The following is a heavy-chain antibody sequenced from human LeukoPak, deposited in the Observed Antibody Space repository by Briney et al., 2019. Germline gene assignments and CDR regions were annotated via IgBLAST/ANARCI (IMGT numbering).Heavy chain of an antibody. CDR1: GFTVSSNF. Sequence: GGSLRLSCAASGFTVSSNFMSWVRQAPGKGLEWVSVIHSGGSTYHADSVKGRFTISRDNSKNTLYLQMNSLRAEDTAVYYCAKSPTSVAVKGMDVWGQGTTVTVSS. CDR3: AKSPTSVAVKGMDV. V-gene: IGHV3-66*01. CDR2: IHSGGST. J-gene: IGHJ6*02. D-gene: IGHD6-19*01.